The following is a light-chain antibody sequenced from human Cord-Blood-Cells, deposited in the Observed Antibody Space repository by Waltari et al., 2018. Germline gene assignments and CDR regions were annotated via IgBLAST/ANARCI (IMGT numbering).Light chain of an antibody. Sequence: QCGLTQPRSVSGSPGPSVTIPCTGTSSDIGGSNYVARYQQHPGKAPKLMLYDVSKRPSGVPDRFSGSKSGNTACLTISGLQAEDEADYYCCSYAGSYTFYVFGTGTKVTVL. CDR2: DVS. CDR1: SSDIGGSNY. V-gene: IGLV2-11*01. J-gene: IGLJ1*01. CDR3: CSYAGSYTFYV.